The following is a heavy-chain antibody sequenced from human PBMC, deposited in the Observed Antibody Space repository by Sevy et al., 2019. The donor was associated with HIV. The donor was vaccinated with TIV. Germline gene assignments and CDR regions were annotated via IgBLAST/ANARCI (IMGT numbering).Heavy chain of an antibody. J-gene: IGHJ4*02. CDR1: AFTFNSHG. CDR3: VKDPLISLGADLFDY. Sequence: GGSLRLSCATSAFTFNSHGMHWVRQAPGKGLEWVSFIQYDGGNKNYADSVKGRFTISRDNSKNTLYLQLSSLRTEDTALYYCVKDPLISLGADLFDYWGQGTLVTVSS. D-gene: IGHD7-27*01. V-gene: IGHV3-30*02. CDR2: IQYDGGNK.